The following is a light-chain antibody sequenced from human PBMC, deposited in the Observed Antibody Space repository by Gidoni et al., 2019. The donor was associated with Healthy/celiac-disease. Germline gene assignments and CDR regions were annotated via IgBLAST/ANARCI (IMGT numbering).Light chain of an antibody. J-gene: IGKJ4*01. V-gene: IGKV1-33*01. CDR1: QDISNY. CDR3: QQYDTLQLT. CDR2: DAS. Sequence: DIQMTQSPSSLSASVGDRVTITCQASQDISNYLNWYQQKPGKAPKLLIYDASNLETGVPSRFSGSGSGTDFTFTISRLQPEDIATYYCQQYDTLQLTFXGXTKVEIK.